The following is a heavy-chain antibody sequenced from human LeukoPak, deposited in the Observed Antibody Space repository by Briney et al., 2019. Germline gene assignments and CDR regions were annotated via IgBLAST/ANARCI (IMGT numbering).Heavy chain of an antibody. CDR3: ARSRPLRGVTVDY. CDR2: ISDSATTI. D-gene: IGHD3-10*01. J-gene: IGHJ4*02. V-gene: IGHV3-48*02. Sequence: GGSLRLSCAASGFTFSSNSRNWVRRAPGKGRKGVSFISDSATTIYYVDSVKGRFTISRDNAKNSLYLQMNSLRDEDTAVYYCARSRPLRGVTVDYWGQGTLVTVSS. CDR1: GFTFSSNS.